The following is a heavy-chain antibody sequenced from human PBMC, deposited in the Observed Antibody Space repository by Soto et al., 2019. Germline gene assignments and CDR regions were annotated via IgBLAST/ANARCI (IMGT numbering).Heavy chain of an antibody. CDR1: GGTFSSYA. CDR2: IIPIFGTA. J-gene: IGHJ6*02. CDR3: ARENYDILTGWGVNYYYYGMDV. V-gene: IGHV1-69*01. Sequence: QVPLVQSGAEVKKPGSSVKVSCKASGGTFSSYAISWVRQAPGQGLEWMGGIIPIFGTANYAQKFQGRVTITADESTSTAYMELSSLRSEDTAVYYCARENYDILTGWGVNYYYYGMDVWGQGTTVTVSS. D-gene: IGHD3-9*01.